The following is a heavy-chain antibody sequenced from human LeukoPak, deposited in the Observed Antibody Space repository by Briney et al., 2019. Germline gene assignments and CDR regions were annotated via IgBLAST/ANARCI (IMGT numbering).Heavy chain of an antibody. J-gene: IGHJ6*03. CDR2: INHSGST. CDR1: GESFSGYY. V-gene: IGHV4-34*01. Sequence: ASETLSLTCAVYGESFSGYYWSWIRQPPGKGLEWIGEINHSGSTNYNPSLKSRVTISVDTSKNQFSLKLNSVTAADTAVYYCARVRRCVTVLGGHNYYCYYHMDVWGKGTTVTVS. CDR3: ARVRRCVTVLGGHNYYCYYHMDV. D-gene: IGHD2/OR15-2a*01.